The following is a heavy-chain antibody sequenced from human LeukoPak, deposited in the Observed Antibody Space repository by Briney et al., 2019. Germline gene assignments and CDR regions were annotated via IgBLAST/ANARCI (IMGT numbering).Heavy chain of an antibody. CDR3: AKERGGEFDY. CDR2: ISAGGST. CDR1: GFIFSSYG. V-gene: IGHV3-23*01. D-gene: IGHD2-21*01. J-gene: IGHJ4*02. Sequence: GGSLRLSCAASGFIFSSYGMSWVRQAPGKGLEWVSAISAGGSTFYADSVKGRFTISRDTSKNTLYLQMNSLIAEDTAVYYCAKERGGEFDYWGQGTLVTVSS.